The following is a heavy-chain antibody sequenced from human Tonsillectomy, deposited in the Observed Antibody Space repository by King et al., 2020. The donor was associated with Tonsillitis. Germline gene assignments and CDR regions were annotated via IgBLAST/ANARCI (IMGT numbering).Heavy chain of an antibody. J-gene: IGHJ6*03. D-gene: IGHD6-19*01. CDR2: IYYSGST. CDR3: SGWPLNYYYYYYYMDV. CDR1: GGSISSSSYY. Sequence: VQLQESGPGLVKPSETLSLTCTVSGGSISSSSYYWGWIRQPPGKGLEWIGSIYYSGSTYYNPSLKSRVTISVDTSKNQFSLKLSSVTAADTAVYYCSGWPLNYYYYYYYMDVWGKGTTVTVSS. V-gene: IGHV4-39*01.